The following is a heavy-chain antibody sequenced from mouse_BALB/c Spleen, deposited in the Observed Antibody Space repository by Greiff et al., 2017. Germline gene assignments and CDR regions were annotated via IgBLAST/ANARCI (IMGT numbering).Heavy chain of an antibody. CDR2: ISYSGST. Sequence: EVKLQESGPGLVKPSQSLSLTCTVTGYSITSDYAWNWIRQFPGNKLEWMGYISYSGSTSYNPSLKSRISITRDTSKNQFFLQLNSVTTEDTATYYCARGGALLRPFAYWGQGTLVTVSA. V-gene: IGHV3-2*02. CDR1: GYSITSDYA. D-gene: IGHD1-2*01. J-gene: IGHJ3*01. CDR3: ARGGALLRPFAY.